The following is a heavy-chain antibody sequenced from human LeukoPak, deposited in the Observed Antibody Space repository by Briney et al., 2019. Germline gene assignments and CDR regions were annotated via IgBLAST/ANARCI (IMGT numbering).Heavy chain of an antibody. CDR3: ARGPHLEWLFDY. J-gene: IGHJ4*02. D-gene: IGHD3-3*01. V-gene: IGHV4-59*11. CDR1: GGSISSHY. Sequence: SETLSLTCTVSGGSISSHYWSWIRQPPGKGLEWIGYIYYSGSTNYNSSLKSRVTISVDTSKNQFSLKLSSVTAADTAVYYCARGPHLEWLFDYWGQGTLVTVSS. CDR2: IYYSGST.